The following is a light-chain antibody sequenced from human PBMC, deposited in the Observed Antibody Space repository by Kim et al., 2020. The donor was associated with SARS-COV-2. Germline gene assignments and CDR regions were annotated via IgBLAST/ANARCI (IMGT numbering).Light chain of an antibody. CDR2: EDN. V-gene: IGLV6-57*02. Sequence: NFMLTQPHSVSESPGKTVTISCTGSSGSIASNYVQWFQQRPGSAPTTVIYEDNQRLSGVPDRFSGSIDSSSNSASLTISGLKTEDEADYYCQSYDSSKQVFGGGTQLTVL. J-gene: IGLJ3*02. CDR1: SGSIASNY. CDR3: QSYDSSKQV.